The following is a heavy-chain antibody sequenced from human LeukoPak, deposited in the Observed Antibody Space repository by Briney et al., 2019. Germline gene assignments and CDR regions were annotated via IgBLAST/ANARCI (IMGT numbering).Heavy chain of an antibody. J-gene: IGHJ4*02. CDR2: IYYSGST. Sequence: PSETLSPTCTVSGGSISSYFWNWIRQPPGKGLEWIGYIYYSGSTDYNPSLKSRVTISVDTSKNQFSLKLSSVTAADTAVYYCARGFYSASSFDYWGQGTLVTVSS. CDR1: GGSISSYF. V-gene: IGHV4-59*01. CDR3: ARGFYSASSFDY. D-gene: IGHD2-21*01.